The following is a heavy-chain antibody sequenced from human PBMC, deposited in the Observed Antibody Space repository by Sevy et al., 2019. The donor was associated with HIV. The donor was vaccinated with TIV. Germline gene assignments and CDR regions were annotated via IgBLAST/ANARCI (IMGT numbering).Heavy chain of an antibody. CDR2: TNSDGSST. D-gene: IGHD6-19*01. CDR1: GFTFSSYW. V-gene: IGHV3-74*01. Sequence: GESLKISCAASGFTFSSYWMHWVRQGLGKGLVWVSRTNSDGSSTSYADSVKGRFTVSRDNAKNTLYLQMNSLRVEDTAVYYCAGSRYNSGLGDWGQGTLVTVSS. J-gene: IGHJ4*02. CDR3: AGSRYNSGLGD.